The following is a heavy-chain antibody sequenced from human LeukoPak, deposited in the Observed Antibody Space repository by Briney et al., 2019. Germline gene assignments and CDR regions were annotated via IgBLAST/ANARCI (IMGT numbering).Heavy chain of an antibody. D-gene: IGHD4-23*01. J-gene: IGHJ6*02. CDR1: GYTFTAYY. Sequence: SVKVSCKASGYTFTAYYMHWVRQAPGQGLEWMGGIIPIFGTANYAQKFQGRVTITADESTSTAYVELSSLRSEDTAVYYCASSGGNSLFPRHYYYYGMDVWGQGTTVTVSS. CDR3: ASSGGNSLFPRHYYYYGMDV. V-gene: IGHV1-69*13. CDR2: IIPIFGTA.